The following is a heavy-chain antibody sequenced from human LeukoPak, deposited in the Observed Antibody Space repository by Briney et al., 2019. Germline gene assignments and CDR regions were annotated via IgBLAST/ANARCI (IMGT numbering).Heavy chain of an antibody. CDR2: INSDGSST. CDR1: GFTFSSYW. V-gene: IGHV3-74*01. D-gene: IGHD6-6*01. Sequence: PEGSLRLSCAASGFTFSSYWMHWVRQAPGKGLVWVSRINSDGSSTNYADSVKGRFTISRDNAKNTLYLKMNSLRAEDTAVYYCARGFEYSRGNGGNYWGQGTLVTVSS. CDR3: ARGFEYSRGNGGNY. J-gene: IGHJ4*02.